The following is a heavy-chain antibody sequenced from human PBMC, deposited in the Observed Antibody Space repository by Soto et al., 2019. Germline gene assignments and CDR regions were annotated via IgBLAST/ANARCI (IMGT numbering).Heavy chain of an antibody. J-gene: IGHJ4*02. Sequence: AGGSLRLSCAGSGFTFDDHTMHWVRQAPGKGLEWVSLITWDAGSAFYADSVRGRFTISRDNSKNSLYLQMNSLRTEDSALYYCAKEKDRIFDYWGRGTPVTVSS. CDR3: AKEKDRIFDY. V-gene: IGHV3-43*01. CDR1: GFTFDDHT. CDR2: ITWDAGSA.